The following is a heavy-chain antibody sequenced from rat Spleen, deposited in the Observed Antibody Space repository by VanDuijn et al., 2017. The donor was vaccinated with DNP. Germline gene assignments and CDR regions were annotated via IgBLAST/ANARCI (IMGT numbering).Heavy chain of an antibody. J-gene: IGHJ3*01. CDR2: ITFDGSST. CDR1: GFTFSDYN. V-gene: IGHV5-7*01. D-gene: IGHD1-2*01. Sequence: EVQLVESGGDLVQPGRSLKLSCAASGFTFSDYNMAWVRQAPKKGLEGVASITFDGSSTYYRDSVKGRFTISRDSSKSTLSLQMDSLRSEDTATYYCARHWGGSYTARFAYWGQGSLVTVSS. CDR3: ARHWGGSYTARFAY.